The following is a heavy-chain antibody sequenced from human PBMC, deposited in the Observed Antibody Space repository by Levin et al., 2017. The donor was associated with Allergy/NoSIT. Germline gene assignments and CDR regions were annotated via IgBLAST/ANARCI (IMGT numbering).Heavy chain of an antibody. Sequence: LSLTCAASGFPFSDYTMNWVRQPPGRGLEFISYISSTSTAIYYADSVKGRFTISRDKNSLYLQMNGLRDEDTAVYYCARNYMYAFDYWGQGILVTISS. D-gene: IGHD5-24*01. CDR1: GFPFSDYT. CDR3: ARNYMYAFDY. V-gene: IGHV3-48*02. CDR2: ISSTSTAI. J-gene: IGHJ4*02.